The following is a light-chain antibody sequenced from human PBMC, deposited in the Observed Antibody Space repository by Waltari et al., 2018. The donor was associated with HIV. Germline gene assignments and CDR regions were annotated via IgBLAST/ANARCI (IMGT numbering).Light chain of an antibody. CDR2: AAS. Sequence: DIQINQSHSSLPASVGDRGSITCRASQSISSYLNWYQQKPGKAPKVIIYAASSLQSGVPSRFSGSGSGTDFTLTISSLQAEDFATYYCQQSYSTLQYTFGQGTKLESK. J-gene: IGKJ2*01. CDR3: QQSYSTLQYT. CDR1: QSISSY. V-gene: IGKV1-39*01.